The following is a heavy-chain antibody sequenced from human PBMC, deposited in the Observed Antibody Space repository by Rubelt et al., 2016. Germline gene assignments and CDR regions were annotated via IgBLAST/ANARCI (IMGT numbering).Heavy chain of an antibody. Sequence: EVQLVESGGGLVQPGGSLRLSCAASGFTFSSYWMSWVRRAPGKGLEWVANIQQDGSEKYYVDSVKGRFTISRDNAKNSLYLHMNSLGAEDTAVYYCASIAGRPAFFDYWGQGALVTVSS. CDR1: GFTFSSYW. CDR3: ASIAGRPAFFDY. D-gene: IGHD6-6*01. CDR2: IQQDGSEK. J-gene: IGHJ4*02. V-gene: IGHV3-7*02.